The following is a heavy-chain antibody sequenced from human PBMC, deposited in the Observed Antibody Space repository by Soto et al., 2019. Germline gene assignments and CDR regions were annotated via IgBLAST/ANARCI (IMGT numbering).Heavy chain of an antibody. D-gene: IGHD6-19*01. CDR1: GGSISSYY. J-gene: IGHJ4*02. CDR3: ARSPRITVSGTFDY. Sequence: SETLSLTCAVYGGSISSYYWSWILQPPGKGLEWIGYIYYRGSTNYNSSLKSRVTISVDTSKKQFSLKLRSVAAADTAVYYCARSPRITVSGTFDYWGQETLVTVSS. CDR2: IYYRGST. V-gene: IGHV4-59*01.